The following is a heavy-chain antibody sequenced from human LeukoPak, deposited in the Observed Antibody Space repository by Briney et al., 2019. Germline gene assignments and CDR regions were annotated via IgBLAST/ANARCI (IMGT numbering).Heavy chain of an antibody. D-gene: IGHD6-6*01. CDR3: ARGRSMSSGDLAY. CDR1: GGSISSGSYY. CDR2: IYTSGST. V-gene: IGHV4-61*02. J-gene: IGHJ4*02. Sequence: SETLSLTCTVSGGSISSGSYYWSWIRQPAGKGLEWIGRIYTSGSTNYNPSLQSRVTISVDTSKNQFSLKLNSVTAADTAVYYCARGRSMSSGDLAYWGQGTLVTVSS.